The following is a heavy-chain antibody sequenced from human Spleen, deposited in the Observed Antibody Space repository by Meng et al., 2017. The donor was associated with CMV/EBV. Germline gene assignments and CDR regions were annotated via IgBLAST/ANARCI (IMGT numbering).Heavy chain of an antibody. Sequence: GGSLRLSCAASGFIVSTNYMSWVRQAPGKGLEWVSMIYVGGSTFYADSVKGRFTISRDDSKNTLYFEMNNLRPEDTALYYCAGGKSGSSSDALEIWDQGTLVTVSS. J-gene: IGHJ3*02. D-gene: IGHD6-6*01. CDR1: GFIVSTNY. V-gene: IGHV3-53*01. CDR3: AGGKSGSSSDALEI. CDR2: IYVGGST.